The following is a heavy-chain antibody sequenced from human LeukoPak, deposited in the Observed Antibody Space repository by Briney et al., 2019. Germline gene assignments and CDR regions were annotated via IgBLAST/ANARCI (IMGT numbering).Heavy chain of an antibody. CDR1: GFTFSNYW. D-gene: IGHD2/OR15-2a*01. CDR3: AREYRGSRYF. V-gene: IGHV3-7*01. Sequence: GGSLRLSCAASGFTFSNYWMSWVRQAPGKGLEWVANIKQDGSEKYYVDSVKGRFTISRDNAKNSLYLQMNSLRVEDTAVYYCAREYRGSRYFRGQGTLVTVSS. J-gene: IGHJ4*02. CDR2: IKQDGSEK.